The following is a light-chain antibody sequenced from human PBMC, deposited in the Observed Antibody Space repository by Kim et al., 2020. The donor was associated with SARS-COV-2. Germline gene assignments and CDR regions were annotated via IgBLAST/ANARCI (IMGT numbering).Light chain of an antibody. CDR1: QSISSW. J-gene: IGKJ1*01. Sequence: DIQMTQSPSTLSASVGDRVTITCRASQSISSWLAWYQQKPGKAPKLLIYKASSLESGVPSRFSGSGSGTEFTLTISSLQPDDFATYSCQQYNSHWTFGQGTKVDIK. V-gene: IGKV1-5*03. CDR2: KAS. CDR3: QQYNSHWT.